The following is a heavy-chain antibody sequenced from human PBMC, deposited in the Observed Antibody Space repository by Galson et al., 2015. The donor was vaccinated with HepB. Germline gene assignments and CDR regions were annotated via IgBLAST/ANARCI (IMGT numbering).Heavy chain of an antibody. Sequence: SETLSLTCTVSGGGSISRNSWNWIRQPVGKGLEWVGRVCPTCTSYTTMYNPSLESRATVSLDTSKNQFSLKLTSVTAADTAVYHCAKRGVEKRDSTWENWLGPWGPGILVTVSS. CDR3: AKRGVEKRDSTWENWLGP. CDR1: GGGSISRNS. V-gene: IGHV4-4*07. CDR2: VCPTCTSYTT. D-gene: IGHD1-26*01. J-gene: IGHJ5*02.